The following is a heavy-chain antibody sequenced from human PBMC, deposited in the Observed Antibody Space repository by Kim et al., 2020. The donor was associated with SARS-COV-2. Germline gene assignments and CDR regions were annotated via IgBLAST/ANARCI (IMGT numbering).Heavy chain of an antibody. D-gene: IGHD3-10*01. J-gene: IGHJ2*01. CDR2: ITQTGTS. Sequence: SETLSLTCAVYGRSFSGYYWTWIRQAPGTGLQWIGEITQTGTSNYDPSFRGRVTISVAASEKQFSLVLTSATAADTAVYYCAMGRSEYFGSGRARSFDL. V-gene: IGHV4-34*01. CDR1: GRSFSGYY. CDR3: AMGRSEYFGSGRARSFDL.